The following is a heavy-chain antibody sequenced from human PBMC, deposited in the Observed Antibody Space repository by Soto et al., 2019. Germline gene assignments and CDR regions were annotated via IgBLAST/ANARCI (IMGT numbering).Heavy chain of an antibody. CDR3: ARIRVYYYYYMDV. J-gene: IGHJ6*03. Sequence: QVQLQQWGAGLLKPSETLSLTCAVYGGSFSGYYWSWIRQPPGKGLEWIGEINHSGSTNYNPSLKSRVTISVDTSKNQFSLKLSSVTAADTAVYYCARIRVYYYYYMDVWGKGPRSPSP. V-gene: IGHV4-34*01. CDR2: INHSGST. CDR1: GGSFSGYY.